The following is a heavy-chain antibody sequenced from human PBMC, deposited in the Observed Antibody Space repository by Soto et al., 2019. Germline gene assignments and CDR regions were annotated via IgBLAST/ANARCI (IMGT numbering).Heavy chain of an antibody. CDR1: GYTFTSYD. V-gene: IGHV1-8*01. CDR2: MNPNSGNT. CDR3: ARGRHIVGATIAGY. J-gene: IGHJ4*02. Sequence: GASVKVSCKASGYTFTSYDINWVRQATGQGLEWMGWMNPNSGNTGYAQKFQGRVTMTRNTSISTAYMELSSLRSEDTAVYYCARGRHIVGATIAGYWGQGTVVTVSS. D-gene: IGHD1-26*01.